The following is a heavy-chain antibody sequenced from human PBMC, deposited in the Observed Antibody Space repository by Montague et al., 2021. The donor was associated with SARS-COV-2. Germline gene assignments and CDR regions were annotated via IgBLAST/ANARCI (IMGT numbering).Heavy chain of an antibody. D-gene: IGHD6-19*01. J-gene: IGHJ4*02. CDR2: ISISGST. CDR3: ARDIAVAGLFDY. Sequence: TLSLTCTAPGGSISSGSYYWSWIRQPAGKGLEWIGRISISGSTNYNPSLRSRVTISVDTHKNQFSLKLSSVTAADTAVYYCARDIAVAGLFDYWGQGTLVTVSS. CDR1: GGSISSGSYY. V-gene: IGHV4-61*02.